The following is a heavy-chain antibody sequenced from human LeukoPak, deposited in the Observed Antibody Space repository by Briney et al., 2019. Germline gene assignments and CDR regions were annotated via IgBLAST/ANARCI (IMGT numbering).Heavy chain of an antibody. D-gene: IGHD4-17*01. Sequence: GGSLRLSCAASGFTFSDYYMSWIRQAPGKGLEWVSYISSSGSTIYYADSVKGRFTISRDNAKNSLYLQMNSLRAEDTAVYYRASSRYGDYVNYWGQGTLVTVSS. V-gene: IGHV3-11*01. CDR3: ASSRYGDYVNY. CDR1: GFTFSDYY. J-gene: IGHJ4*02. CDR2: ISSSGSTI.